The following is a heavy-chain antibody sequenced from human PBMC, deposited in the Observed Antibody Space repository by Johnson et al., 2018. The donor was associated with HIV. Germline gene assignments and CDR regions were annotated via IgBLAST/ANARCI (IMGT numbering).Heavy chain of an antibody. D-gene: IGHD6-19*01. J-gene: IGHJ3*02. V-gene: IGHV3-23*04. CDR3: AKDRSTGWYPAFDI. CDR1: GFTFSSYA. CDR2: ISGRGGST. Sequence: VHLVESGGGLVQPGGSLRLYCEASGFTFSSYAMNWVRQAPGKGLEWVSAISGRGGSTYYADSVKGRFTISRDNSKNTLYLQMNSLRAEDTALYYCAKDRSTGWYPAFDIWGQGTMVTVSS.